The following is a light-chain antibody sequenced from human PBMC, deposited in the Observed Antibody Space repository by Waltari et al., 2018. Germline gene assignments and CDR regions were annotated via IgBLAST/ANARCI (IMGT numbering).Light chain of an antibody. V-gene: IGLV2-14*03. CDR2: DVS. CDR1: SSHVGAYNC. J-gene: IGLJ2*01. Sequence: QSALTQPAPVAGSPGQSVHISCTGTSSHVGAYNCVAWYQQHPGKAPKLMIYDVSNRPSGVSNRFSGSKSGNTASLTISGLQAEDEADYYCSSYTSSSVVFGGGTKLTVL. CDR3: SSYTSSSVV.